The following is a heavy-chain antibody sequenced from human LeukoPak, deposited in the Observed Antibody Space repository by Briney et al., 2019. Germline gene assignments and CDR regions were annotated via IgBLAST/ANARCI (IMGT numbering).Heavy chain of an antibody. J-gene: IGHJ5*02. CDR2: IYHSGST. CDR1: GGPISSGGYS. CDR3: ARVVVGATSWFDP. Sequence: SQTLSLTCAVSGGPISSGGYSWSWIRQPPGKGLEWIGYIYHSGSTYYNPSLKSRVTISVDRSKNQFSLKLSSVTAADTAVYYCARVVVGATSWFDPWGQGTLVTVSS. D-gene: IGHD1-26*01. V-gene: IGHV4-30-2*01.